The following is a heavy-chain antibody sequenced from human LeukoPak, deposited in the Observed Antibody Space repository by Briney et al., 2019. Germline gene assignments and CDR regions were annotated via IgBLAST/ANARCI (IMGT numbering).Heavy chain of an antibody. CDR1: GFTFNDYA. D-gene: IGHD2-8*02. CDR3: TYDNSPGGLEY. J-gene: IGHJ4*02. CDR2: IFGKNGAK. V-gene: IGHV3-9*01. Sequence: GGSLRLSCAASGFTFNDYAMHWVRQAPGKGLEWVSGIFGKNGAKGHADSVKGRFTISRDNANNSLYLQMNSLRPDDTALYHCTYDNSPGGLEYWGQGTLVTVSS.